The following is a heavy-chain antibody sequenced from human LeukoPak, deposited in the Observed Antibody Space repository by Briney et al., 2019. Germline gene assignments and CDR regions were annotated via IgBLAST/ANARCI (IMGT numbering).Heavy chain of an antibody. D-gene: IGHD3-16*01. CDR1: GFTFSSYG. CDR3: ARIGPRGFDY. CDR2: IRYDGSNK. Sequence: GGSLRLSCAASGFTFSSYGMHWVRQAPGKGLEWVAFIRYDGSNKYYADSVKGRFTISRDNSRNTLYLQMNSLRAEDTAVYYCARIGPRGFDYWGQGTLVTVSS. J-gene: IGHJ4*02. V-gene: IGHV3-30*02.